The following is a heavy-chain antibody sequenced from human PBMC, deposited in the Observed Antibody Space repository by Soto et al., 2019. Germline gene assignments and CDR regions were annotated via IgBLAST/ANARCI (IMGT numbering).Heavy chain of an antibody. CDR1: GFTFSSYG. J-gene: IGHJ6*02. V-gene: IGHV3-33*01. Sequence: QVQLVESGGGVVQPGRSLRLSCAASGFTFSSYGMHWVRQAPGKGLEWVAVIWYDGSNKYYADSVKGRFTISRDKSKYTLYRQMNSLRAEDTAVDYCARDRAVYYYDSSGRVGMDVWGQGTTVTVSS. CDR3: ARDRAVYYYDSSGRVGMDV. CDR2: IWYDGSNK. D-gene: IGHD3-22*01.